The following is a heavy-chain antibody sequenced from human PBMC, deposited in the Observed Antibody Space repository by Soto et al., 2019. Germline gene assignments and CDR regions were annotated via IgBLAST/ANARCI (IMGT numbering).Heavy chain of an antibody. J-gene: IGHJ4*02. D-gene: IGHD3-22*01. Sequence: PSETLSLTCTVSGGSISSYYWSWIRQPPGKGLEWIGYIYYSGSTNYNPSLKSRVTISVDTSKNQFSLKLSSVTAADTAVYYCARTSSDYYDSSGYYDYFDYWGQGTLVTVSS. CDR1: GGSISSYY. CDR2: IYYSGST. V-gene: IGHV4-59*01. CDR3: ARTSSDYYDSSGYYDYFDY.